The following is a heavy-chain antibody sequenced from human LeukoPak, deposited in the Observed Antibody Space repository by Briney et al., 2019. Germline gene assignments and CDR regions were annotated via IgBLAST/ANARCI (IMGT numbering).Heavy chain of an antibody. D-gene: IGHD3-10*01. CDR3: ARGVYYYGSGSYYNSGYFDY. CDR1: VGSISSGGYS. CDR2: IYHSGST. V-gene: IGHV4-30-2*01. Sequence: SETLSLTCAVSVGSISSGGYSWSWIRQPPGKGLEWIGYIYHSGSTYYNPSLKSRVTISVDRSKNQFSLKLSSVTAADTAVYYCARGVYYYGSGSYYNSGYFDYWGQGTLVTVSS. J-gene: IGHJ4*02.